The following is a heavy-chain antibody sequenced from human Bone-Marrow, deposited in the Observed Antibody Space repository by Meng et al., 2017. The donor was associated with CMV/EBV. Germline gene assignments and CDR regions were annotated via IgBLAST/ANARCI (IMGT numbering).Heavy chain of an antibody. Sequence: SETLSLTCTVSGYSITSGYYWGWVRQPPGKGLEWIASLYHTGNTYYEPSLRRRATMSVDASKNQFSLTLDSVTAADTAVYYCARRALIAAAGTFYYWGQGTLVTVSS. CDR2: LYHTGNT. CDR1: GYSITSGYY. D-gene: IGHD6-13*01. J-gene: IGHJ4*02. V-gene: IGHV4-38-2*02. CDR3: ARRALIAAAGTFYY.